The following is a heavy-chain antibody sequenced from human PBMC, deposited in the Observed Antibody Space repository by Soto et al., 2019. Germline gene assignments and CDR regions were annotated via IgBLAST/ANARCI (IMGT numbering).Heavy chain of an antibody. J-gene: IGHJ3*02. V-gene: IGHV3-21*01. Sequence: DVQLVESGGGLVKPGGSLRLSCAASGFNFITFSMNWVRQAPGKGLEWVSSISASSSSIYYAESVKGRFTVSRDNAKNSLYLQMNSLTAEDTALYYCVRDAYNRDAFDIWCQGTTVTGSS. CDR1: GFNFITFS. CDR2: ISASSSSI. D-gene: IGHD1-20*01. CDR3: VRDAYNRDAFDI.